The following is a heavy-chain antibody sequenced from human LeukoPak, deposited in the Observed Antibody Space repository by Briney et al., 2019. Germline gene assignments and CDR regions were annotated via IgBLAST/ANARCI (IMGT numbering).Heavy chain of an antibody. CDR1: GGTFSSYA. CDR2: IIPIFGTA. J-gene: IGHJ4*02. D-gene: IGHD3-22*01. Sequence: EASVKVSCKASGGTFSSYAISWVRQAPGQGLEWMGGIIPIFGTANYAQKFQGRVTITADKSTSTAYMELSSLRSEDTAVYYCAREAVFSDSSGTSFDYWGQGTLVTVSS. V-gene: IGHV1-69*06. CDR3: AREAVFSDSSGTSFDY.